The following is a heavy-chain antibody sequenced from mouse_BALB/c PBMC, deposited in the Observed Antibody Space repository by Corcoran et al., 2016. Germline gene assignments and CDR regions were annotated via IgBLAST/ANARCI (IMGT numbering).Heavy chain of an antibody. V-gene: IGHV14-3*02. D-gene: IGHD4-1*01. CDR3: ANWDWFYDV. Sequence: EVQLQQSGAVLVKPGASGKLSCTASGFNIRDTYMHWVKQRPEQGLEWIGRIDPANGNTKYDPKFQGKATITADTSSNTAYLQLSSLTSEDTAVYYCANWDWFYDVWGAGTTVTVSS. J-gene: IGHJ1*01. CDR2: IDPANGNT. CDR1: GFNIRDTY.